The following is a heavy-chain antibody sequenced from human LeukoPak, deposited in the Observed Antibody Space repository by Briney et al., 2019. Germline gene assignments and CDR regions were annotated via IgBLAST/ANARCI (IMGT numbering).Heavy chain of an antibody. V-gene: IGHV3-11*01. CDR3: ARDKDYFDY. CDR2: ISSSSGAI. CDR1: GFTFSDYY. Sequence: GGSLRLSCAASGFTFSDYYMNWVRQAPGKGLEWVSYISSSSGAIYYAGSVRGRFTISRDNAKNSLYLQLNSLRAEDTAVYYRARDKDYFDYWGQGTLVTVSS. J-gene: IGHJ4*02.